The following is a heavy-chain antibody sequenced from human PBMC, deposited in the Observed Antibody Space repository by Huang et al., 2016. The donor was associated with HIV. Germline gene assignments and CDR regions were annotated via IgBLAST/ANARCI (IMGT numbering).Heavy chain of an antibody. CDR2: ISPYSGDT. CDR1: GYSFTTYG. CDR3: ARHNGYSGGFAMD. D-gene: IGHD5-12*01. Sequence: QVHLVQSGPEVKRPGASVKVSCKASGYSFTTYGISWVRQAPGQGIEWRGWISPYSGDTNYAQKVKDRVTMTTDISTSTVYMELRSLRSDDTAVYYCARHNGYSGGFAMDWGQGTLVTVSS. V-gene: IGHV1-18*04. J-gene: IGHJ4*02.